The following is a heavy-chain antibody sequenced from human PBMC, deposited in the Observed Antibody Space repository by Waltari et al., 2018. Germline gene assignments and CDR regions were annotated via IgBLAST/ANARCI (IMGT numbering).Heavy chain of an antibody. V-gene: IGHV3-23*04. J-gene: IGHJ4*02. CDR1: GFTFASYV. D-gene: IGHD1-26*01. Sequence: EVQLVESGGNVVQPGGSLRLSCAASGFTFASYVMTWVRQAPGKGLEWVSSILGSGGNTAYADSVKGRFTISRDISKNTLYLQMNSLRAEDTALYYCVKDRQIYSGGSYADGFDDWGQGTLVTVSS. CDR2: ILGSGGNT. CDR3: VKDRQIYSGGSYADGFDD.